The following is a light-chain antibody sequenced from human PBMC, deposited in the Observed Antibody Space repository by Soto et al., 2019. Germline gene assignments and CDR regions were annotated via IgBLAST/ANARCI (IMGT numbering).Light chain of an antibody. V-gene: IGLV1-51*01. CDR3: GSWDSSLSAYV. CDR2: DDN. Sequence: QSVMTQPPSVSAAPGQKVPISCSGSSSNIGGNSVSWYQQLPGTAPKLLIYDDNKRPSGIPDRFSGSKSGTSATLGITGFQTGDEADYYCGSWDSSLSAYVFGTGTKLT. CDR1: SSNIGGNS. J-gene: IGLJ1*01.